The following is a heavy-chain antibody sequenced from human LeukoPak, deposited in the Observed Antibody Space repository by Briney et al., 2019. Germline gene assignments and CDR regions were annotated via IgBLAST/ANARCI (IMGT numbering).Heavy chain of an antibody. CDR3: ARGTGYPYYFDY. CDR1: GDSISSYY. J-gene: IGHJ4*02. Sequence: SETLSLTCTASGDSISSYYWSWIRQPPGKGLEWIGYIYYSGSTNYNTSLKSRVTMSVDTSKNQFSLKLSSVTAADTAVYYCARGTGYPYYFDYWGQGTLVTVSS. V-gene: IGHV4-59*01. D-gene: IGHD3/OR15-3a*01. CDR2: IYYSGST.